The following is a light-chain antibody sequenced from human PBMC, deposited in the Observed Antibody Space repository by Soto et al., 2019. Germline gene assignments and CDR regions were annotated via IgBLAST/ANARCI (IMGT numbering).Light chain of an antibody. CDR1: SRDIGFFNY. CDR3: SSYAGSNNVV. V-gene: IGLV2-8*01. CDR2: EVS. Sequence: QSALTQPASVSGSPGQSITISCTGTSRDIGFFNYVSWYQQFPGNAPQLMIYEVSERPSGVPDRFSGSKSSNTASLPVSGLQAEDEADYYCSSYAGSNNVVFGTGTKLTVL. J-gene: IGLJ1*01.